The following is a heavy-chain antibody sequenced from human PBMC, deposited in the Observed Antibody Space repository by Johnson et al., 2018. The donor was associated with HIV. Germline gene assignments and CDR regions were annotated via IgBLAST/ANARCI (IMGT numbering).Heavy chain of an antibody. CDR2: IDTSGDT. J-gene: IGHJ3*01. Sequence: VQLVESGGGLVKPGGSLRLSCGASGFTLSTYDMHWVRQAAGDGLEWVSEIDTSGDTYYPDSVKGRFTISRDNSKNTLYLQMNSLRAEDTAVYYCARVSDSDSNWGQGTMVTVSS. V-gene: IGHV3-13*01. CDR1: GFTLSTYD. CDR3: ARVSDSDSN. D-gene: IGHD3-22*01.